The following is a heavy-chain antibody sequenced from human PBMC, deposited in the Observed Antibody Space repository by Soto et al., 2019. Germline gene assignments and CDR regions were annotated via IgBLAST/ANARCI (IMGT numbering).Heavy chain of an antibody. J-gene: IGHJ3*02. D-gene: IGHD4-17*01. V-gene: IGHV3-30-3*01. CDR1: GFTFSSYA. CDR2: ISYDGSNK. Sequence: PGGSLRLSCAASGFTFSSYAMHWVRQAPGKGLEWVAVISYDGSNKYYADSVKGRLTISRDNSKNTLYLQMNSLRAEDTAVYYCARTIYGDYAAFDIWGQGTMVTVSS. CDR3: ARTIYGDYAAFDI.